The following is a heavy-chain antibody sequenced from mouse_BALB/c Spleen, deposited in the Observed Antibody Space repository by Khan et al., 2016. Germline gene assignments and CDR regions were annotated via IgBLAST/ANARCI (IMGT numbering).Heavy chain of an antibody. D-gene: IGHD2-14*01. J-gene: IGHJ2*01. CDR2: IDPSDSET. CDR3: ARGVRRRSYYFDY. V-gene: IGHV1-61*01. CDR1: GYTFTSYW. Sequence: QVQLQQPGAELVRPGASVKLSCKASGYTFTSYWMNWVKQRPGQGLEWIGMIDPSDSETHYTQMFKDKATLTVDKSSSTAYMQLSSLTSADSAVYYCARGVRRRSYYFDYGGQGTTLTVSS.